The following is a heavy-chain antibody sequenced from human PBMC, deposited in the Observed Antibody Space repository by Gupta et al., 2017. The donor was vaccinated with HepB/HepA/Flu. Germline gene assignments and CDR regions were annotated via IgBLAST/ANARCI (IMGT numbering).Heavy chain of an antibody. D-gene: IGHD5-18*01. CDR1: GFTFSSYE. J-gene: IGHJ3*02. CDR3: ARGFYGYWQRGNTFDI. V-gene: IGHV3-48*03. CDR2: ISSSGSTI. Sequence: EVQLVESGGGLVQPGGSLRLSCAASGFTFSSYEMNWVRQAPGKGLEWVSYISSSGSTIFYADSVKGRFTISRDNAKNSLYLQMNSLRAEDTAIYYCARGFYGYWQRGNTFDIWGQGTMVTVSS.